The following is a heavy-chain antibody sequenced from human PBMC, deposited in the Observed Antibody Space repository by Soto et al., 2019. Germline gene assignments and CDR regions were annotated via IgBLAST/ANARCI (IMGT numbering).Heavy chain of an antibody. CDR3: ARGFYGNSFDY. V-gene: IGHV3-7*03. CDR1: VFICTAYW. Sequence: GSLRLSCAASVFICTAYWMSWVRQAPGKGLEWVAKINLDGSGKYCVDSPKGRFTISRDNAKNSLYLQMNSLRAEDTAVYYCARGFYGNSFDYWGQGTLVTVSS. J-gene: IGHJ4*02. CDR2: INLDGSGK. D-gene: IGHD3-10*01.